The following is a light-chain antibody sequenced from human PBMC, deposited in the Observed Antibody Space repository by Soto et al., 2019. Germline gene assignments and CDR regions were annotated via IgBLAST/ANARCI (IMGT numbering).Light chain of an antibody. Sequence: QSALNQPASVSGSPGQSITISCTGTSSGVGSYNLVSWYQQHPGKAPKLMIYEARKRPSGVSNRFSGSKSGNTASLTISGLQAEDEADYYCCSYEGSSTFYVFGTGTKVTVL. V-gene: IGLV2-23*01. CDR1: SSGVGSYNL. CDR3: CSYEGSSTFYV. J-gene: IGLJ1*01. CDR2: EAR.